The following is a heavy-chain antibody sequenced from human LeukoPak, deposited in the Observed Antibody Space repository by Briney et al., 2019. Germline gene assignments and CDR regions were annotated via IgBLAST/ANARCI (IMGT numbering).Heavy chain of an antibody. CDR3: AKERTPNYYGSGLDY. V-gene: IGHV3-23*01. J-gene: IGHJ4*02. Sequence: GGSLRLSSAASGFTFSNYAMTWVRQAPGEGLQWVSAISGSGGSVYYADSVKGRLTISRDNSKNTLHLQMNSLSADDTALYYCAKERTPNYYGSGLDYWGQGTLVSVSS. CDR2: ISGSGGSV. D-gene: IGHD3-10*01. CDR1: GFTFSNYA.